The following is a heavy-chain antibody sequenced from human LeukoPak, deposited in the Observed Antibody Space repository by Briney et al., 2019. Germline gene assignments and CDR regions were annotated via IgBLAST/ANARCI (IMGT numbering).Heavy chain of an antibody. Sequence: SETLSLTCTVSGGSISSSSYYWGWIRQPPGKGLEWIGSIYYSGSTYYNPSLKSRVTISVDTSKNQFSLKLSSVTAADTAVYYCARHLLGVGATNPFYYYYYYMDVWGKGTTVTVSS. CDR1: GGSISSSSYY. D-gene: IGHD1-26*01. CDR2: IYYSGST. J-gene: IGHJ6*03. CDR3: ARHLLGVGATNPFYYYYYYMDV. V-gene: IGHV4-39*01.